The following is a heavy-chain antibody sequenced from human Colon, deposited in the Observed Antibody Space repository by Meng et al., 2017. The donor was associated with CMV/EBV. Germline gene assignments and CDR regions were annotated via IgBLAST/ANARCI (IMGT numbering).Heavy chain of an antibody. Sequence: KVSCKGSGYSFTNYWVAWVRQMPGKGLEWMGIIYPGDSDTRYSPSFQGQVTISADKSFSTAYLQWSSLKASDSAIYYCARLEDFWSGLDYWGQGTLVTVSS. V-gene: IGHV5-51*01. D-gene: IGHD3-3*01. J-gene: IGHJ4*02. CDR1: GYSFTNYW. CDR2: IYPGDSDT. CDR3: ARLEDFWSGLDY.